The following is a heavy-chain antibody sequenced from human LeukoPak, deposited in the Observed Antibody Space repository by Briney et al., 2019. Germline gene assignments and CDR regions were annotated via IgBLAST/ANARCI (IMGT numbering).Heavy chain of an antibody. J-gene: IGHJ4*02. CDR3: ARDPPPYYYDSSGSNPTDY. D-gene: IGHD3-22*01. CDR2: ISSSGSTI. Sequence: GGSLRLSCAASGFTFSDYYMSWIRQAPGKGLEWVSYISSSGSTIYYADSVKGRFTISRDNAKNSLYLQMNSLGAEDTAVYYCARDPPPYYYDSSGSNPTDYWGQGTLVTVSS. CDR1: GFTFSDYY. V-gene: IGHV3-11*01.